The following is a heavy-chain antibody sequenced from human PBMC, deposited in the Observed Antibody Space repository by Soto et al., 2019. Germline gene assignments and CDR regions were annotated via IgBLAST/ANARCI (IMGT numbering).Heavy chain of an antibody. CDR1: GFTFSSYA. Sequence: WGSLRLSCAASGFTFSSYAMSWVRQAPGKGLEWVSAISGSGGSTYYADSVKGRFTISRDNSKNTLYLQMNSLRAEDTAVYYCARVGCSGGSCYQTTWFDPWGQGTLVTVSS. CDR2: ISGSGGST. CDR3: ARVGCSGGSCYQTTWFDP. D-gene: IGHD2-15*01. V-gene: IGHV3-23*01. J-gene: IGHJ5*02.